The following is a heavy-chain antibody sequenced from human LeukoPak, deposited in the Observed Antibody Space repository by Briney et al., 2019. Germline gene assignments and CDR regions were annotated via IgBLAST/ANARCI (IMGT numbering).Heavy chain of an antibody. V-gene: IGHV3-43*02. Sequence: GGSLRLSCAASGFTFHVYAMHWVRQAPGKGLEWVSLTSGDGSSTYYADSVKGRFTISRDNSKNSLYLQMNSLRTEDTALYYCAKDFSYSSSWYGVLYFYYYMDVWGKGTTVTVSS. CDR1: GFTFHVYA. J-gene: IGHJ6*03. CDR3: AKDFSYSSSWYGVLYFYYYMDV. CDR2: TSGDGSST. D-gene: IGHD6-13*01.